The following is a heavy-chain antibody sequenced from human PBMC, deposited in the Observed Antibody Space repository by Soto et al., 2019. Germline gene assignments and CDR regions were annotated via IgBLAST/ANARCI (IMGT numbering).Heavy chain of an antibody. CDR2: IYYRGNA. Sequence: QLQLQESGPGLVKPSETLSLTCSVSDDSINSDKYYWGWIRQPPGKGLEWIGSIYYRGNAYYNPSLQTRFTISLDKSKSQFSLKLNPVTAADSAVYFCARLEGLATISYYFDFWGPGALVTVSS. CDR1: DDSINSDKYY. V-gene: IGHV4-39*01. D-gene: IGHD3-9*01. CDR3: ARLEGLATISYYFDF. J-gene: IGHJ4*02.